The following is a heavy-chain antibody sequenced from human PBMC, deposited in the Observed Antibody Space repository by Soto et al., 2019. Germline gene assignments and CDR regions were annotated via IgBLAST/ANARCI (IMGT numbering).Heavy chain of an antibody. V-gene: IGHV3-23*01. D-gene: IGHD2-15*01. CDR3: ATRRGAGGHFEY. J-gene: IGHJ4*02. Sequence: EVELLESGGGLVQPEGSLRLSCAASGFTFSTDAMGWVRQAPGKGLEWVSVVSSGGGTHYADSVKGRFTVSRDNSKNTLSLQMNSLSADDTTVYYFATRRGAGGHFEYWGQGALVSVSS. CDR1: GFTFSTDA. CDR2: VSSGGGT.